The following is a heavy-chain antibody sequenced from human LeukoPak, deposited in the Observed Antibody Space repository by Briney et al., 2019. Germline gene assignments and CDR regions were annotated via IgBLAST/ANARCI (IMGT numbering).Heavy chain of an antibody. CDR1: GGTFSSYA. CDR3: ARVDGYSSGLTSHTHNWFDP. D-gene: IGHD6-19*01. Sequence: ASVKVSCKASGGTFSSYANSWVRQAPGQGLEWMGGIIPIFGTANYAQKFQGRVTITADKSTSTAYMELSSLRSEDTAVYYCARVDGYSSGLTSHTHNWFDPWGQGTLVTVSS. J-gene: IGHJ5*02. CDR2: IIPIFGTA. V-gene: IGHV1-69*06.